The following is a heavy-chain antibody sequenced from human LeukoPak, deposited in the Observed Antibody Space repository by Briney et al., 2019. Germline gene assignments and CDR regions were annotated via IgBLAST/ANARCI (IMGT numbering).Heavy chain of an antibody. V-gene: IGHV1-2*02. CDR2: ILPDGRDT. CDR3: SGRYGPGPV. D-gene: IGHD3-10*01. J-gene: IGHJ4*02. Sequence: ASVKVSCKASGYTFAAHHIHWVRQAPGQGLEWMGWILPDGRDTKYSQKFQDRLALTTDTSTNTAYMELSRLIPDDTAVYYCSGRYGPGPVWGQGTLISASP. CDR1: GYTFAAHH.